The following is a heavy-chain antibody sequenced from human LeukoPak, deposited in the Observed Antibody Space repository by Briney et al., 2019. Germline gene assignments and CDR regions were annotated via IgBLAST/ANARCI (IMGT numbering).Heavy chain of an antibody. D-gene: IGHD3-10*01. CDR1: GGTFTSYA. CDR3: ARARGVRDYYFDY. CDR2: IIPIFGTA. Sequence: SVKVSCKASGGTFTSYAISWVRQAPGQGLEWMGGIIPIFGTANYAQKFQGRVTITADESKSTAYMELSSLRSEDTAVYYCARARGVRDYYFDYWGQGTLVTVSS. V-gene: IGHV1-69*01. J-gene: IGHJ4*02.